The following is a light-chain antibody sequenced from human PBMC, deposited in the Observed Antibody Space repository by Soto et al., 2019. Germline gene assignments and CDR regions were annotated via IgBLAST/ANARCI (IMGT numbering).Light chain of an antibody. CDR3: QQASSFPLT. V-gene: IGKV1-12*01. CDR2: GAS. Sequence: IQMTQSPSSVSASVGDSVTITCRASQLISSWLAWYQVKPGKAPKLLIYGASNRESGVPSRFSGSESGTFFTLTINSLQPEDFATYYCQQASSFPLTFGGGTEVEV. J-gene: IGKJ4*01. CDR1: QLISSW.